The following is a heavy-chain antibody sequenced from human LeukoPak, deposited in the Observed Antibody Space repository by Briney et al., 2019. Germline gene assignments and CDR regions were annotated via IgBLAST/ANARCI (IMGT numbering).Heavy chain of an antibody. Sequence: PGGSLRLSCAASGFTFGSYWMSWVRHTPGKGLEWVSVISGSGDSTYYADSVKGRFTISRDNSKNTLYLQMNSLRAEDTAVYYCAKDRRLTISGVVGLCQYWGQGTRVTVSS. V-gene: IGHV3-23*01. CDR1: GFTFGSYW. CDR2: ISGSGDST. D-gene: IGHD3-3*01. J-gene: IGHJ1*01. CDR3: AKDRRLTISGVVGLCQY.